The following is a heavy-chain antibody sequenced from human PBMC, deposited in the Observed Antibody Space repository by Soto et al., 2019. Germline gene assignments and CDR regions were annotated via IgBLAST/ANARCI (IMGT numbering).Heavy chain of an antibody. J-gene: IGHJ4*02. CDR2: IYYSGST. V-gene: IGHV4-59*01. D-gene: IGHD6-6*01. CDR1: GGSISSYY. CDR3: GGSSYAGMAARRGYLAY. Sequence: SETLSLTCTVSGGSISSYYWSWIRQPPGKGLEWIGYIYYSGSTNYNPSLKSRVTISVDTSKNQFSLKLSSVTAADTAVYYCGGSSYAGMAARRGYLAYGAQGTLV.